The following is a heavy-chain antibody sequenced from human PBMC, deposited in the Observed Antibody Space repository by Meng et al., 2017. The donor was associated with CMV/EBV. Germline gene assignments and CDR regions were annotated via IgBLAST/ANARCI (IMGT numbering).Heavy chain of an antibody. J-gene: IGHJ6*02. CDR2: ISYDGSNK. Sequence: GESLKISCAASGFTFSSYAMHWVRQAPGKGLEWVAVISYDGSNKYYADSVKGRFTISRDNSKNTLYLQMNSLRPEDTAVYYCARIGGYCSSTSCVGMDVWGQGTTVTVSS. D-gene: IGHD2-2*01. CDR1: GFTFSSYA. V-gene: IGHV3-30-3*01. CDR3: ARIGGYCSSTSCVGMDV.